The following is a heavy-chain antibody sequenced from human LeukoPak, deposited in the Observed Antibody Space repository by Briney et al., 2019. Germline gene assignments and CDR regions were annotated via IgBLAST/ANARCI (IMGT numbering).Heavy chain of an antibody. Sequence: PGRSLRLSCAASGFTFSSYAMHWVRQAPGKGLGWVAVISYDGSNKYYADSVKGRFTISRDNSKNTLYLQMNSLRAEDTAVYYCARGDGSFDYWGQGTLVTVSS. J-gene: IGHJ4*02. CDR3: ARGDGSFDY. CDR2: ISYDGSNK. D-gene: IGHD1-26*01. CDR1: GFTFSSYA. V-gene: IGHV3-30*04.